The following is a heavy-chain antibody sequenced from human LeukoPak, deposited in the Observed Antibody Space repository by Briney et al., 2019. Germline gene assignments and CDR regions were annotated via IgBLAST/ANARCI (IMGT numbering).Heavy chain of an antibody. J-gene: IGHJ4*02. D-gene: IGHD1-26*01. CDR2: IYYSGST. CDR1: GGSFGNYY. V-gene: IGHV4-59*08. CDR3: ARGEYSGSPPDY. Sequence: SETLSLTCTVSGGSFGNYYWSWIRQPPGKGLEWIGYIYYSGSTNYNPSLKSRVTISVDTSKNQFSLKLSSVTAADTAVYYCARGEYSGSPPDYWGQGTLVTVSS.